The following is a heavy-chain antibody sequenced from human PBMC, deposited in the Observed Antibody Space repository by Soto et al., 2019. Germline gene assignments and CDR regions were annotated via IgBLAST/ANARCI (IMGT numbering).Heavy chain of an antibody. Sequence: EVQLLESGGGLVQPGRSLRLSCAASGFTFSSYAMSWVRQAPGKGLEWVYAISGSGGTTYYADSVKGRFTISRDKSKKTLFLQMNSLRAEDTAVYYCAKFFVETGGSSGWPWSFHYWGQGTLVTVSS. J-gene: IGHJ4*02. V-gene: IGHV3-23*01. CDR1: GFTFSSYA. D-gene: IGHD6-25*01. CDR3: AKFFVETGGSSGWPWSFHY. CDR2: ISGSGGTT.